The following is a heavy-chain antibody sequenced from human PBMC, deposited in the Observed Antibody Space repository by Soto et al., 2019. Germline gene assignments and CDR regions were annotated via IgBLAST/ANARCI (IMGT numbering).Heavy chain of an antibody. CDR3: AREADYYGSGSYYYSYYGMDV. CDR1: GFTFTSYG. J-gene: IGHJ6*02. Sequence: PGGSLRLSCAASGFTFTSYGMHWGRQAPGKGLEWVAGIWYDGSNKYYADSVKGRFTISRDNSKNTPYLQTNSMRAEDNAVYYCAREADYYGSGSYYYSYYGMDVWGQGNMVTVSS. CDR2: IWYDGSNK. D-gene: IGHD3-10*01. V-gene: IGHV3-33*01.